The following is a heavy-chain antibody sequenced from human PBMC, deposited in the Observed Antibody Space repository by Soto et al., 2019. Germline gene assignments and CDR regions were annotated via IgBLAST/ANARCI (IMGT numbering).Heavy chain of an antibody. Sequence: QVQLQQSGPGLVKPSQTLSLTCAISGDSVSSNSAVWNWIRQSPSGGLEWLGRTYYRSKWYNDYAVSVKSXXPXNPXTSKNQVSLQLNSVTPEDTAVYYCARLVGNSWLDSWGQGSLVTVSS. CDR3: ARLVGNSWLDS. V-gene: IGHV6-1*01. J-gene: IGHJ5*01. CDR2: TYYRSKWYN. CDR1: GDSVSSNSAV. D-gene: IGHD1-26*01.